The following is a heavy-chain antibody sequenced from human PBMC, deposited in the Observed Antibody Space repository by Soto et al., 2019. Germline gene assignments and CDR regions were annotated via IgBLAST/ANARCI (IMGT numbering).Heavy chain of an antibody. CDR2: ISGSGGST. CDR3: AKGNQKKYGSGSCVDY. J-gene: IGHJ4*02. D-gene: IGHD3-10*01. V-gene: IGHV3-23*01. Sequence: GGSLRLSCAASGFTFSSYAMSWVRQAPGKGLEWVSAISGSGGSTYYADSVKGRFTISRDNSKNTLYLQMNSLRAEDTAVYYCAKGNQKKYGSGSCVDYWGQGTLVTVSS. CDR1: GFTFSSYA.